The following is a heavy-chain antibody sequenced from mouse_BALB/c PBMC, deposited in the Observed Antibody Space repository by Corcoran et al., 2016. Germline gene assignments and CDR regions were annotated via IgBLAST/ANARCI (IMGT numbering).Heavy chain of an antibody. V-gene: IGHV1-9*01. CDR2: ILPGSGST. J-gene: IGHJ4*01. CDR1: GYSFSSYW. D-gene: IGHD1-1*01. Sequence: QVQLQQSGAELMKPGASVKISCKATGYSFSSYWMEWVKQRPGHGLEWIGEILPGSGSTNYNEKFKGKATFTADTSSNTAHMQLSSLTSEDSAVYYCARGGDYGSSYGAMDYWGQGTSVTVSS. CDR3: ARGGDYGSSYGAMDY.